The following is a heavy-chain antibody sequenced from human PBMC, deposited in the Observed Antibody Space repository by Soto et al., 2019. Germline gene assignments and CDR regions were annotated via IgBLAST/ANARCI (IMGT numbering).Heavy chain of an antibody. V-gene: IGHV1-46*01. Sequence: ASVKVFCKASGYTFTSYYMHWVRQAPGQGLEWMGIINPSGGSTSYAQKFQGRVTMTRDTSTSTVYMELSSLRSEDTAVYYCAREVPKGSGSYPSGGMDVWGQGTTVTVSS. J-gene: IGHJ6*02. CDR1: GYTFTSYY. CDR3: AREVPKGSGSYPSGGMDV. D-gene: IGHD3-10*01. CDR2: INPSGGST.